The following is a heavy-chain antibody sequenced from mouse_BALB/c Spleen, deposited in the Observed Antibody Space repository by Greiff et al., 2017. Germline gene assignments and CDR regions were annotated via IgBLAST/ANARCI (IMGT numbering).Heavy chain of an antibody. CDR2: ISSGGSYT. Sequence: EVQVVESGGDLVKPGGSLKLSCAASGFTFSSYGMSWVRQTPDKRLEWVATISSGGSYTYYPDSVKGRFTISRDNAKNTLYLQMSSLKSEDTAMYYCARHGGYYGYDGDPYYFDYWGQGTTLTVSS. V-gene: IGHV5-6*01. J-gene: IGHJ2*01. D-gene: IGHD2-2*01. CDR3: ARHGGYYGYDGDPYYFDY. CDR1: GFTFSSYG.